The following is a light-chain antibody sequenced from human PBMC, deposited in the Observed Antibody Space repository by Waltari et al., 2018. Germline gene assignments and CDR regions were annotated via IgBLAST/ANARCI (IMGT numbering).Light chain of an antibody. J-gene: IGKJ4*01. CDR2: CAS. Sequence: DIVLTQSPATLSLSPGESATLSCRASQSVRNYLAWYQQKPGQAPRLLIYCASNRATGIPARFSGSGSGTDFTLTISSLEPEDSAIYYCQQRSNWPLTFGGGTKVEIK. CDR1: QSVRNY. V-gene: IGKV3-11*01. CDR3: QQRSNWPLT.